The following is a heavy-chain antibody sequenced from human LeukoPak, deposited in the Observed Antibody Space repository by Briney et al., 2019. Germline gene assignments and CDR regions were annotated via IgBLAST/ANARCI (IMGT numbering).Heavy chain of an antibody. Sequence: GGSLRLSCAASGFTFSSYWMSWVRQAPGKGLEWVANIKQDGSEKYYVDSVKGRFTISRDNAKNSLYLQMNSLRAEDTAVYYCARDRYYYDSSGYYFLPYDAFDIWGQGTMVTVSS. D-gene: IGHD3-22*01. CDR3: ARDRYYYDSSGYYFLPYDAFDI. CDR1: GFTFSSYW. CDR2: IKQDGSEK. J-gene: IGHJ3*02. V-gene: IGHV3-7*01.